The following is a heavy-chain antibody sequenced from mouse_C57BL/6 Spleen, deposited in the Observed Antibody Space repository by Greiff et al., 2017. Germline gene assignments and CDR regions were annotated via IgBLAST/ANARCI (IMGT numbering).Heavy chain of an antibody. J-gene: IGHJ3*01. CDR1: GFTFSSYA. CDR2: ISSGGDYI. D-gene: IGHD1-1*01. CDR3: TREDYGSSYEISY. V-gene: IGHV5-9-1*02. Sequence: EVKLMESGEGLVKPGGSLKLSCAASGFTFSSYAMSWVRQTPEKRLEWVAYISSGGDYIYYADTVKGRFTISRDNARNTLYLQMSSLKSEDTAMYYCTREDYGSSYEISYWGQGTLVTVSA.